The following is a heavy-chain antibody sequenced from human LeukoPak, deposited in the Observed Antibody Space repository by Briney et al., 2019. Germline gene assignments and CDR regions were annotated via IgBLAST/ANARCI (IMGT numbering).Heavy chain of an antibody. V-gene: IGHV1-18*01. CDR2: ISAYIGNT. J-gene: IGHJ6*03. Sequence: GASVKVSCKASGYTFTSYGISWVRQAPGQGLEWMGWISAYIGNTNYAQKLQGRVTMTTDTSTSTAYMELRSLRSDDTAVYYCARVEMGRTLFDYNYMDVWAKGPRSPSP. CDR3: ARVEMGRTLFDYNYMDV. D-gene: IGHD1-26*01. CDR1: GYTFTSYG.